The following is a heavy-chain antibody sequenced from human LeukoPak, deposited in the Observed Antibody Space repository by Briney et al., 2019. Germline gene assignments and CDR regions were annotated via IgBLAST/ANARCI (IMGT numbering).Heavy chain of an antibody. D-gene: IGHD5-12*01. CDR1: GFTFSNYG. J-gene: IGHJ4*02. V-gene: IGHV3-30*18. Sequence: GGSLRLSCAASGFTFSNYGMHWVAQAPGKGLEWVAVISYDGSNKYYADSVKGRFTISRDNSKNTLYLQMNSLRAEDTAVYYCAKGYRGYDLTVIDYWGQGTLVTVSS. CDR2: ISYDGSNK. CDR3: AKGYRGYDLTVIDY.